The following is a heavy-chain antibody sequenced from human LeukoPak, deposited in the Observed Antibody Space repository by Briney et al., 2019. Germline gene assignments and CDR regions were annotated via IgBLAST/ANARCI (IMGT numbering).Heavy chain of an antibody. CDR2: IYSGGAT. CDR3: ARDPPAVAANTYG. J-gene: IGHJ4*02. V-gene: IGHV3-66*01. CDR1: GFTVSNNY. D-gene: IGHD6-6*01. Sequence: GGSLRLSCAASGFTVSNNYMRWVRQAPGKGLEWVSLIYSGGATYYADAVKGRFTISRDGSKNTLYLQMNSLRAEDTAVYYCARDPPAVAANTYGWGQGTLVTVSS.